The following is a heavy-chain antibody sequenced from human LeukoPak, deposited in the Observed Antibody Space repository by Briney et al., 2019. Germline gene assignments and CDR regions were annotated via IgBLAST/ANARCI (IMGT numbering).Heavy chain of an antibody. CDR3: ARDLGGYNYGYSFDY. Sequence: SETLSLTCTVSGGSLSTYYWSWIRQPPGKGLEWMGYIYYTGSTNYNPSLKSRVTISVDTSKNQFSLRLTSVTAADTAVYYCARDLGGYNYGYSFDYWGQGTLVTVSS. D-gene: IGHD5-18*01. J-gene: IGHJ4*02. V-gene: IGHV4-59*12. CDR1: GGSLSTYY. CDR2: IYYTGST.